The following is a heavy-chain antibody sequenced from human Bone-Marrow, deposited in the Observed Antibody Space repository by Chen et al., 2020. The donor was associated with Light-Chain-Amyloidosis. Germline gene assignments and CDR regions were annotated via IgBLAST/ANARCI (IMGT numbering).Heavy chain of an antibody. CDR1: GGSFSGYY. V-gene: IGHV4-34*01. Sequence: QVQLQQWGAGLLKPSKTLSLTCAVYGGSFSGYYWSWIRQPPGKGLEWIGEINHSGSTNYNPSLKSRVTISVDTSKNQFSLKLSSVTAADTAVYYCVRSRPFYGSGSYYTLWWFDPWGQGTLVTVSS. D-gene: IGHD3-10*01. CDR3: VRSRPFYGSGSYYTLWWFDP. CDR2: INHSGST. J-gene: IGHJ5*02.